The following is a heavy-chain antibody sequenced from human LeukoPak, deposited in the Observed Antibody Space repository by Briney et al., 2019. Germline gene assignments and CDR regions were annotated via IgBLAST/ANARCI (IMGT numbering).Heavy chain of an antibody. D-gene: IGHD6-13*01. J-gene: IGHJ2*01. V-gene: IGHV3-23*01. Sequence: GGSLRLPCAASGFTFSSYAMSWVRQAPGKGLEWVSAISGSGGSTYYADSVKGRFAISRDNSKNTLYLQMNSLRAEDTAVYYCARAAAEDWYFDLWGRGTLVTVSS. CDR3: ARAAAEDWYFDL. CDR1: GFTFSSYA. CDR2: ISGSGGST.